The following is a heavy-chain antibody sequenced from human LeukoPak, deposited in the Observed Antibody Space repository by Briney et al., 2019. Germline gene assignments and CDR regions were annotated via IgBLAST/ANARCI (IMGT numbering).Heavy chain of an antibody. CDR2: IYYSGST. V-gene: IGHV4-61*01. D-gene: IGHD1-26*01. CDR1: GGXVSSGSYY. Sequence: LETLSLTCTVSGGXVSSGSYYWSWIRPPPGEGLEWSENIYYSGSTNNNATLNSRVTISVATSKNQVSLKLSSVCAAATAVYYCSRDVISASYPHFDYWGHGTLVTVSS. CDR3: SRDVISASYPHFDY. J-gene: IGHJ4*01.